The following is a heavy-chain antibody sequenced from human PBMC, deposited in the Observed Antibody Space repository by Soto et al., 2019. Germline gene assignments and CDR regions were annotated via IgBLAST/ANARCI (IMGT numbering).Heavy chain of an antibody. CDR3: ARDLTIFGVAQRRFGSYFDY. CDR2: INPSGGST. V-gene: IGHV1-46*03. CDR1: GYTFTSYY. Sequence: ASVKVSCKASGYTFTSYYMHWVRQAPGQGLEWMGIINPSGGSTSYAQKFQGRVTMTRDTSTSTVYMELSSLRSEDTAVYYCARDLTIFGVAQRRFGSYFDYWGQGTLVTVSS. J-gene: IGHJ4*02. D-gene: IGHD3-3*01.